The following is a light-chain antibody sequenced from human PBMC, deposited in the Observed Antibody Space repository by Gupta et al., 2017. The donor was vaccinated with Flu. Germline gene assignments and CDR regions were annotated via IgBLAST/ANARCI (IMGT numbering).Light chain of an antibody. J-gene: IGKJ1*01. CDR1: QGISTY. CDR3: QQVNSYPWT. Sequence: PSFLSASVADRVTITCRASQGISTYLAWYQQKPGKPPKLLIYAASFLKSGVPSRFSGIGSGTEFTLTISSLQAEDFATYFCQQVNSYPWTFGQGTKVEIK. CDR2: AAS. V-gene: IGKV1-9*01.